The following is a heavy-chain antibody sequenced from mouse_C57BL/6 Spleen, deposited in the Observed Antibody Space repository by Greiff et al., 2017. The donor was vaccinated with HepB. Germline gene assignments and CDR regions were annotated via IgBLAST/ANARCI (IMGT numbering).Heavy chain of an antibody. CDR1: GFNIKDDY. J-gene: IGHJ3*01. CDR2: IDPENGDT. Sequence: VHLQQSGAELVRPGASVKLSCTASGFNIKDDYMHWVKQRPEQGLEWIGWIDPENGDTEYASKFQGKATITADTSSNTAYLQLSSLTSEDTAVYYCTTFHPWFAYWGQGTLVTVSA. V-gene: IGHV14-4*01. CDR3: TTFHPWFAY.